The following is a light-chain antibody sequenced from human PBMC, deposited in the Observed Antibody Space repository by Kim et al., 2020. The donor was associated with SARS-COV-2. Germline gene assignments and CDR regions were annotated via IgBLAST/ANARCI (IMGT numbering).Light chain of an antibody. V-gene: IGLV1-47*01. J-gene: IGLJ1*01. CDR2: ENY. Sequence: QSVLTQPPSASGTPGQRVTISCSGSRSNIGSNYVYWYQQLPGAAPKLLIYENYQRPSGVPDRFSGSKSGTSASLAISGLRSEDEADYYCAAWDDSLSVHYVFGTVTKVTVL. CDR1: RSNIGSNY. CDR3: AAWDDSLSVHYV.